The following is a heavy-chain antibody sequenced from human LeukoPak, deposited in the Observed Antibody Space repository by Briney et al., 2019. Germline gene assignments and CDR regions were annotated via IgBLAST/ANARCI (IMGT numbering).Heavy chain of an antibody. CDR3: ARGPAWVYYMDV. J-gene: IGHJ6*03. Sequence: GGSLRLSCAASNFTFGSYGMNWVRQAPGKGLEWVAFIRYDGSNKYYADSVKGRFTISRDNSKNTLYLQMNSLRAEDTAVYYCARGPAWVYYMDVWGKGTTVTVSS. CDR2: IRYDGSNK. V-gene: IGHV3-30*02. CDR1: NFTFGSYG. D-gene: IGHD2-2*01.